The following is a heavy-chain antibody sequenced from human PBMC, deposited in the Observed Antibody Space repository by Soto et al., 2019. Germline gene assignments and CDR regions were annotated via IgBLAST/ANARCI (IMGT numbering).Heavy chain of an antibody. Sequence: GFLRRTCLAPGVSLSSQSFNWVRQAPGQGLDWVAYISSRSSLILYADSVRGRFVISRDNALNSLYLQMNSPRDEDTAIYHCARERGEYDSGWYIDRWGQGTPVTVSS. J-gene: IGHJ1*01. CDR2: ISSRSSLI. D-gene: IGHD6-19*01. CDR1: GVSLSSQS. CDR3: ARERGEYDSGWYIDR. V-gene: IGHV3-21*06.